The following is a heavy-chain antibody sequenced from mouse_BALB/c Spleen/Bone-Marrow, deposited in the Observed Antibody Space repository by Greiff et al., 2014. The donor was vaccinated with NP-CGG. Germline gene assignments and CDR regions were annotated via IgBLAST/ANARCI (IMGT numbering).Heavy chain of an antibody. CDR3: ALYDDYDVGY. CDR2: IDPANGNT. J-gene: IGHJ2*01. CDR1: GFNIKDTY. D-gene: IGHD2-4*01. V-gene: IGHV14-3*02. Sequence: VQLQQSGAELVKPGASVKLSCTASGFNIKDTYMHWVKQRPEQGLEWVGRIDPANGNTKYDPKFQGEATITADTSSNTAYLQLSSLTSEDTAVYYCALYDDYDVGYWGQGTTLTVSS.